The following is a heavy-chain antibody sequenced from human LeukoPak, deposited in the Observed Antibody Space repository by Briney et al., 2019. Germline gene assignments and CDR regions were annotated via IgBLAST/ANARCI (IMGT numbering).Heavy chain of an antibody. V-gene: IGHV3-23*01. Sequence: GGSLRLSCAASGFTFSNYTMNWVRQAPGKGLEWVSAITGSTSSAYYADSVKGRFTISRDNSKNTLYIQMSNLGAEDTAVYYCAKDVEYCSSTSCLRDAFDIWGQGTMVTVSS. D-gene: IGHD2-2*01. CDR3: AKDVEYCSSTSCLRDAFDI. J-gene: IGHJ3*02. CDR1: GFTFSNYT. CDR2: ITGSTSSA.